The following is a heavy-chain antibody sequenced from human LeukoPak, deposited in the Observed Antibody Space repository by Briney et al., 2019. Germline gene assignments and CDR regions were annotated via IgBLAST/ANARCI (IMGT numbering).Heavy chain of an antibody. CDR3: ARAYTGFAAFDY. V-gene: IGHV1-2*02. CDR2: INPNSGGT. J-gene: IGHJ4*02. D-gene: IGHD2-2*02. CDR1: GYTFTGYF. Sequence: GASVKVSCKTSGYTFTGYFIHWVRQAPGQGLEWMGWINPNSGGTSNLQKFQGRVAMTRATSISTAYMALRRLRSDDTAVFYCARAYTGFAAFDYWGQGTLVTVSS.